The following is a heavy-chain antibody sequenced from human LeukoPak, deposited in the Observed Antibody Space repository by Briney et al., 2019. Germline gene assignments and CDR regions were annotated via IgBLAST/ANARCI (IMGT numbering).Heavy chain of an antibody. D-gene: IGHD6-13*01. J-gene: IGHJ6*02. CDR2: ISSSSSYI. CDR1: GFTFSSYS. V-gene: IGHV3-21*01. CDR3: AKVIAAAGTAYYYGMDV. Sequence: GGSLRLSCAASGFTFSSYSMNWVRQAPGKGLEWVSSISSSSSYIYYADSVKGRFTISRDNAKNSLYLQMNSLRAEDTAVYYCAKVIAAAGTAYYYGMDVWGQGTTVTVSS.